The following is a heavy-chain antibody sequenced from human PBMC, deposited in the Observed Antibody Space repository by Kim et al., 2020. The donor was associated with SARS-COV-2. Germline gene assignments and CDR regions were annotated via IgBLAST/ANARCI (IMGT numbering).Heavy chain of an antibody. CDR3: AKGPYPQRGYSYGPPHYYGMDV. V-gene: IGHV3-30*18. CDR1: GFTFSSYG. J-gene: IGHJ6*04. CDR2: ISYDGSNK. D-gene: IGHD5-18*01. Sequence: GGSLRLSCAASGFTFSSYGMHWVRQAPGKGLEWVAVISYDGSNKYYADSVKGRFTISRDNSKNTLYLQMNSLRAEDTAVYYCAKGPYPQRGYSYGPPHYYGMDVWGKGTTVTVSS.